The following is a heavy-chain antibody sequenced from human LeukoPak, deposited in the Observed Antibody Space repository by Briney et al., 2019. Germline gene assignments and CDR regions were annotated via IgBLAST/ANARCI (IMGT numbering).Heavy chain of an antibody. CDR1: GFTFSSYG. J-gene: IGHJ6*02. CDR2: ISYDGSNK. D-gene: IGHD4-17*01. CDR3: AKDRAVTTRYYYYGMDV. V-gene: IGHV3-30*18. Sequence: GGSQRLSCAASGFTFSSYGMHWVRQAPGKGLKWVAVISYDGSNKYYADSVKGRFTISRDNSKNTLYLQMNSLRAEDTAVYYCAKDRAVTTRYYYYGMDVWGQGTTVTVSS.